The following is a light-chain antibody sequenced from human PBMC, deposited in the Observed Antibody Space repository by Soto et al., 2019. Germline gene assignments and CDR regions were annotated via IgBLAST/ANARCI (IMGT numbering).Light chain of an antibody. V-gene: IGKV3-20*01. CDR3: QRYGGSPIT. CDR2: DTS. CDR1: QSVSSNY. Sequence: EIVLTQSPGTLSLSPGERATLSCRASQSVSSNYLAWYQQKPGQAPRLLIYDTSSRATGIPDRFSGSWSGTDFTLTISRLEPEDFAVYYCQRYGGSPITFGQGTRLEIK. J-gene: IGKJ5*01.